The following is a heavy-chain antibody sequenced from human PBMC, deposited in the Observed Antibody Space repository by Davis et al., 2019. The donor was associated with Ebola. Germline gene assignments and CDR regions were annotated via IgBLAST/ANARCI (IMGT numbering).Heavy chain of an antibody. CDR3: TTTTVLTDY. CDR1: GFTFSSYA. CDR2: IRSKANSYAT. J-gene: IGHJ4*02. V-gene: IGHV3-73*01. Sequence: PSETLSLTCAASGFTFSSYAMSWVRQASGKGLEWVGRIRSKANSYATAYAASVKGRFTISRDDSKNTAYLQMNSLKTEDTAVYYCTTTTVLTDYWGQGTLVTVSS. D-gene: IGHD1-14*01.